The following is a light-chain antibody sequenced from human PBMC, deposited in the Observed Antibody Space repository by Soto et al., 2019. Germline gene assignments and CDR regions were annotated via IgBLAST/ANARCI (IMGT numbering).Light chain of an antibody. Sequence: QSALTQPASVSGSPGQSITISCTGTSSDVGAYNYVSWYQQHPVKAPKLMIYDVSSRPSGISNRFSGSKSGNTASLTISGVQAEEEADYYCSSYASSSTVIFGGGTKLTV. CDR3: SSYASSSTVI. J-gene: IGLJ2*01. CDR1: SSDVGAYNY. CDR2: DVS. V-gene: IGLV2-14*01.